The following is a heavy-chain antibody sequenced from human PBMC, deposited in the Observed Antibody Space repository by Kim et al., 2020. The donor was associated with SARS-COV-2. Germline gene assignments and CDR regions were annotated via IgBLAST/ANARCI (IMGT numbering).Heavy chain of an antibody. CDR2: INHSGST. CDR3: ARSNGGHLVRGVNYGMDI. J-gene: IGHJ6*01. Sequence: SETLSLTCAVYGGSFSGYYWSWIRQPPGKGLEWIGEINHSGSTNYNPSLKSRVTISVDTSKNQSSLKLSSVTAADMAVYYCARSNGGHLVRGVNYGMDI. CDR1: GGSFSGYY. V-gene: IGHV4-34*01. D-gene: IGHD3-10*01.